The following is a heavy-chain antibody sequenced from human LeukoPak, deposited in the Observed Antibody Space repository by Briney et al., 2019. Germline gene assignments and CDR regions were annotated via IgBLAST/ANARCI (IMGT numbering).Heavy chain of an antibody. D-gene: IGHD7-27*01. Sequence: GGSLRLSCAASGFTVSSNYMSWVRQAPGKGLEWVSVIYSGGSTYYADSVKGRFTISRDNSKNTLYLQINSLRAEDTAVYYCAIAPNWDFDYWGQGTLVTVSS. CDR2: IYSGGST. J-gene: IGHJ4*02. CDR3: AIAPNWDFDY. CDR1: GFTVSSNY. V-gene: IGHV3-53*01.